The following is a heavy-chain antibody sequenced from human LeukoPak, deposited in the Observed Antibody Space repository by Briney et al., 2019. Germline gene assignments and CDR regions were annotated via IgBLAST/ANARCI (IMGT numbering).Heavy chain of an antibody. J-gene: IGHJ6*03. D-gene: IGHD6-25*01. CDR2: VSYSGAT. Sequence: SETLSLSCTVSGGSISSYYWSWMRQPPGKGLEWIGYVSYSGATNYNPSLQSRVTISVDTSKNQFSLKLSSVTAADTAVYYCARSGPGPYYYYMDVWGKGTTVTVSS. CDR3: ARSGPGPYYYYMDV. CDR1: GGSISSYY. V-gene: IGHV4-59*08.